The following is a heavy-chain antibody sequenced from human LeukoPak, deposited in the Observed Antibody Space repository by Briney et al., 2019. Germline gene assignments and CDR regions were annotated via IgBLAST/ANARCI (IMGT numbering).Heavy chain of an antibody. CDR2: IYYSGGT. V-gene: IGHV4-30-4*01. J-gene: IGHJ4*02. CDR3: ARAWTSAGRFDF. Sequence: SQTLSLTCTVSGDSISDGDYYWSWIRQPPGKGLEWLGYIYYSGGTYYNPSLKSRLTISVDTSRNQFSLKLSSVTAADTAVYYCARAWTSAGRFDFWGQGTLVPVSS. D-gene: IGHD6-13*01. CDR1: GDSISDGDYY.